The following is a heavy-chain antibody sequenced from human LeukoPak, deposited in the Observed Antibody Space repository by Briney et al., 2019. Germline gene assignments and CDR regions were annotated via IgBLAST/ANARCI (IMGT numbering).Heavy chain of an antibody. CDR3: AKLLGTATTYDY. J-gene: IGHJ4*02. Sequence: GGSLRLSCAASGFTFSSYGMHWVRQAPGKGLEWVAFIRYDGTNKYYADSVKGRFTISRDNPKNTLYLQMNSLRAEDTAVYYCAKLLGTATTYDYWGQGTRVTVSS. V-gene: IGHV3-30*02. CDR2: IRYDGTNK. CDR1: GFTFSSYG. D-gene: IGHD5-24*01.